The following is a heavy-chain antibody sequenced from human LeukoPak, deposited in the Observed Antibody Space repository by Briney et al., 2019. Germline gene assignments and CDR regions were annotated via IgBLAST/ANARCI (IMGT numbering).Heavy chain of an antibody. Sequence: GGSLRLSCAASGFTLSSYAMSWVRQAPGKGLEWVSAISGSGGSTYYADSVKGRFTISRDNSKNTLYLQMNSLRAEDTAVYYCAKGTYDILTGYYMDYYGMDVWGQGTTVTVSS. CDR3: AKGTYDILTGYYMDYYGMDV. J-gene: IGHJ6*02. D-gene: IGHD3-9*01. V-gene: IGHV3-23*01. CDR1: GFTLSSYA. CDR2: ISGSGGST.